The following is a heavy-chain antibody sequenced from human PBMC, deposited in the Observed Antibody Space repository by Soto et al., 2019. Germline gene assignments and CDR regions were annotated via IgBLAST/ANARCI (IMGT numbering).Heavy chain of an antibody. J-gene: IGHJ4*02. CDR2: FSSSGSTI. D-gene: IGHD5-12*01. Sequence: EVQLVESGGGLVQPGGSLRLSCAASGFTFSSYSMNWVRQAPGKGLEWVSYFSSSGSTIYYADSVKGRFTISRENAKNSLYLQMNSLRDEDTAVYYCARSGYSDYGPGFDYWGQGTLVTVSS. CDR3: ARSGYSDYGPGFDY. V-gene: IGHV3-48*02. CDR1: GFTFSSYS.